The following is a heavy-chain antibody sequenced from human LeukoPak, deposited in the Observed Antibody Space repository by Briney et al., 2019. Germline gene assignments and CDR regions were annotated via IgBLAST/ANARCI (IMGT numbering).Heavy chain of an antibody. CDR2: IGGTGSPI. J-gene: IGHJ4*02. CDR1: AFTFGDYY. CDR3: ARIGVTTGFDY. Sequence: GGSLRLSCTASAFTFGDYYMTWVRQAPGKGLEWLSYIGGTGSPIYYADSLKGRFTISRDNAKKSLFLQMNSLRAEDTAIYYCARIGVTTGFDYWGQGTPVTVSS. D-gene: IGHD4-11*01. V-gene: IGHV3-11*04.